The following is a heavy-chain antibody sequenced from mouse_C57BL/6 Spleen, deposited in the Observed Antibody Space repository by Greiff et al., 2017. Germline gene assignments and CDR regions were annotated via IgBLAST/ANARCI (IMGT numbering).Heavy chain of an antibody. D-gene: IGHD2-3*01. Sequence: EVQLQESGGGLVQPKGSLKLSCAASGFSFNTYAMNWVRQAPGKGLEWVARIRSKSNNYATYYADSVKDRFTISRDDSESMLYLQMNNLKTEDTAMYYCVRHGAFDGYYDAMDYWGQGTSVTVSS. CDR3: VRHGAFDGYYDAMDY. CDR2: IRSKSNNYAT. CDR1: GFSFNTYA. V-gene: IGHV10-1*01. J-gene: IGHJ4*01.